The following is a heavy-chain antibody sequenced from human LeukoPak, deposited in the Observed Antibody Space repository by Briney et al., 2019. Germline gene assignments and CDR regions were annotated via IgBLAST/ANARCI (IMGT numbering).Heavy chain of an antibody. CDR3: ARDGGTRLKYSFGYGDS. V-gene: IGHV3-48*03. D-gene: IGHD3-22*01. J-gene: IGHJ4*02. Sequence: GGSLRLSCAASGFTFSSYEMNWVRQAPGKGLEWVSYISSSGDTMYYADSVKGRFTISRDNAKNSLHLQVNSLRAEDTAVYYCARDGGTRLKYSFGYGDSWGQGTLVTVSS. CDR1: GFTFSSYE. CDR2: ISSSGDTM.